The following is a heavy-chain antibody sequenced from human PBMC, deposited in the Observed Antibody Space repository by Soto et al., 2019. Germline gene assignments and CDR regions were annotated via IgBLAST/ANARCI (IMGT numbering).Heavy chain of an antibody. D-gene: IGHD3-22*01. J-gene: IGHJ4*02. V-gene: IGHV3-30*18. CDR3: AKPYYYDSSGPSPTDY. CDR1: GFTFSSYG. Sequence: PGGSLRLSCAASGFTFSSYGIHWVRQAPGKGLEWVAVISYDGSNKYYADSVKGRFTISRDNSKNTLYLQMNSLRAEDTAVYYCAKPYYYDSSGPSPTDYWGQGTLVTVSS. CDR2: ISYDGSNK.